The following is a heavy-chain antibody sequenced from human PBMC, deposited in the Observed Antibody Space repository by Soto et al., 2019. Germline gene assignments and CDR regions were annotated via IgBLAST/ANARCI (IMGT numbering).Heavy chain of an antibody. CDR3: ARHDYADRTFDL. J-gene: IGHJ3*01. CDR1: VGSVGSGAYY. V-gene: IGHV4-61*08. D-gene: IGHD5-12*01. Sequence: PSETLSLPCLFSVGSVGSGAYYWSCIRQPPGSALEWIGYIQYSGDTNYNSSLKSRVTISVDRSRNRFSLKLTSVTAADTAFYYCARHDYADRTFDLWGQGTKVTVSS. CDR2: IQYSGDT.